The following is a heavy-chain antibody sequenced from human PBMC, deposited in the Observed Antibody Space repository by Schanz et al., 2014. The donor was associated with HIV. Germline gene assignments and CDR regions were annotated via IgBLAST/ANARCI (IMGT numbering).Heavy chain of an antibody. V-gene: IGHV3-23*04. CDR3: AKPEYDSSGNSQTHFDY. D-gene: IGHD3-22*01. CDR1: GFTFSTND. J-gene: IGHJ4*02. CDR2: ISESGGRT. Sequence: VQVVESGGGVVQPGKSLRLSCAASGFTFSTNDMHWVRQAPGKGLEWVSSISESGGRTYYADSVNGRFTISRDNSKNTLSLQMTALRTEDTAIYYCAKPEYDSSGNSQTHFDYWGQGTLVSVSS.